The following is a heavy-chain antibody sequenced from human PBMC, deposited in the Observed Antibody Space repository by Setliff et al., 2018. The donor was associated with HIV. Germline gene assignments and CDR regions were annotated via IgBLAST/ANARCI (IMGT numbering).Heavy chain of an antibody. V-gene: IGHV3-30*04. CDR3: ARAPLDYFDY. CDR2: IYFDTNNE. Sequence: PGGSLRLSCAASGFSVTSYVMHWVRQAPGKGLDWVGVIYFDTNNELHADSVKGRFSISRDKSKNTLYLQMNSLRVEDTAVYYCARAPLDYFDYWGQGTLVTVSS. J-gene: IGHJ4*02. CDR1: GFSVTSYV.